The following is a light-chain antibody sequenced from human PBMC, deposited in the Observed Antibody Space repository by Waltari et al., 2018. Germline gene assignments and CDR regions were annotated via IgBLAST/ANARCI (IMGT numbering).Light chain of an antibody. Sequence: DIQMTQSPSSLSASVGDTVTITCRASQGISSYLNWFQQKPGKAPKLLIYAATTLQSGVPSRFIGSGSETEFTLTISSLQPEDFAAYYCLQHNSYPLTFGGGTKVEIK. CDR3: LQHNSYPLT. CDR2: AAT. CDR1: QGISSY. V-gene: IGKV1-17*01. J-gene: IGKJ4*01.